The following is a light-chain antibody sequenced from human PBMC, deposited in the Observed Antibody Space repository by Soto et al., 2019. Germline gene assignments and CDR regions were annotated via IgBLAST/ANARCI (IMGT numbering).Light chain of an antibody. CDR3: SSYTISTAYV. CDR2: EVS. CDR1: SSHIGGYNY. Sequence: GLTHPASVPGSPGRSKTISATVTSSHIGGYNYVPWYQLPPGKAPILMVFEVSNRHSGVSDRFSGSKSGNTASLTISGLQAEDEADYFCSSYTISTAYVFGTGTKVTV. J-gene: IGLJ1*01. V-gene: IGLV2-14*01.